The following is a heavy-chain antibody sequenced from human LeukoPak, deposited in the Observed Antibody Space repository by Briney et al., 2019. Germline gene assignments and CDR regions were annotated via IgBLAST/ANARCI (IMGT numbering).Heavy chain of an antibody. D-gene: IGHD1-26*01. CDR3: ARRRGGDTSIVGAMGEYYFDY. Sequence: ASVKVSCKASGYTFTSYGISWVRQAPGQGLEWMGWISAYNGNTNYAQKLQGRVTMTTDTSTSTAYMELRSLRSDDTAVYYCARRRGGDTSIVGAMGEYYFDYWGQGTPVTVSS. J-gene: IGHJ4*02. CDR1: GYTFTSYG. V-gene: IGHV1-18*01. CDR2: ISAYNGNT.